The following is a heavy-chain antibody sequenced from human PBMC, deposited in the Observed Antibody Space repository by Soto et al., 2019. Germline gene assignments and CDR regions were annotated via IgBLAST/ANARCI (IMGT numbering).Heavy chain of an antibody. J-gene: IGHJ4*02. CDR1: GGTFSSYA. V-gene: IGHV1-69*13. D-gene: IGHD3-22*01. CDR3: ASVISEYYYDSSGHPGAVDY. Sequence: ASVKVSCKASGGTFSSYAISWVRQAPGQGLEWMGGIIPIFGTANYAQKFQGRVTITADESTSTAYMELSSLRSEDTAVYYCASVISEYYYDSSGHPGAVDYWGQGTLVTVSS. CDR2: IIPIFGTA.